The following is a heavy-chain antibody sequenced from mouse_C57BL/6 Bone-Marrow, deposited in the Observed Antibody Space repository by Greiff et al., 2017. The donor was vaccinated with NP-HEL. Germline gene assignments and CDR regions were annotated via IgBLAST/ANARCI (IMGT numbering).Heavy chain of an antibody. J-gene: IGHJ1*03. CDR3: ARSSPYFDV. Sequence: RVEPGASVKISCKASGYAFSSSWMNWVKQRPGKGLEWIGRIYPGDGDTNYNGKFKGKATLTADKSSSTAYMQLSSLTSEDSAVYFCARSSPYFDVWGTGTTVTVSS. CDR1: GYAFSSSW. CDR2: IYPGDGDT. V-gene: IGHV1-82*01.